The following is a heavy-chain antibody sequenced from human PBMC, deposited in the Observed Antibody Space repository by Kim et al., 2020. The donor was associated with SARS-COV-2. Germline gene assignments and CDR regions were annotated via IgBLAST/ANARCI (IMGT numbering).Heavy chain of an antibody. CDR2: IYYSGST. D-gene: IGHD5-18*01. Sequence: SETLSLTCTFSGGSISSSSYYWGWIRQPPGKGLEWIGSIYYSGSTYYNPSLKSRVTISVDTSKNQFSLKLSSVTAADTAVYYCYAGGYSYGFDAFDTWGQGTMVAVSS. CDR3: YAGGYSYGFDAFDT. J-gene: IGHJ3*02. CDR1: GGSISSSSYY. V-gene: IGHV4-39*01.